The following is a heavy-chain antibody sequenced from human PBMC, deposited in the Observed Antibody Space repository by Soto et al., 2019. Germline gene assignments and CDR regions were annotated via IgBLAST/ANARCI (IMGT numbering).Heavy chain of an antibody. CDR2: ITWNSNNI. CDR3: AKSPGGYYYGMDV. Sequence: RRLSCAASGFTFDDYAMHWVRQVPGKGLEWVSGITWNSNNIGYADSVKGRFTISRDNAKNSLFLQLNSLRVEDTALYYCAKSPGGYYYGMDVWGQGTTVTVSS. D-gene: IGHD1-1*01. CDR1: GFTFDDYA. V-gene: IGHV3-9*01. J-gene: IGHJ6*02.